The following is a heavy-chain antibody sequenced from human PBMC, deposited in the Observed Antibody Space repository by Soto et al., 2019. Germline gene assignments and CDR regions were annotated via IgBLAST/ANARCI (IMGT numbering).Heavy chain of an antibody. J-gene: IGHJ4*02. CDR3: ARIKIYDYIWGSYRRTGVFDY. D-gene: IGHD3-16*02. Sequence: QVQLQQWGAGLLKPSETLSLTCAVYGGSFSGYYWSWIRQPPGKGLECIGEINHSGSTNYNPSLKSRVTISVDTSKNQFSLKLSSVTAADTAVYYCARIKIYDYIWGSYRRTGVFDYWGQGTLVTVSS. CDR2: INHSGST. CDR1: GGSFSGYY. V-gene: IGHV4-34*01.